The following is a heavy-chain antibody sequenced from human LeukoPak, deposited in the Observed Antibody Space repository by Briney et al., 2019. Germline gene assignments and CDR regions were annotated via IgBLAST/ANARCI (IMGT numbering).Heavy chain of an antibody. CDR2: INHSGST. V-gene: IGHV4-34*01. CDR3: ASSFGDSSGFFDY. CDR1: GGSFSGYY. D-gene: IGHD3-22*01. J-gene: IGHJ4*02. Sequence: SETLSLTCAVYGGSFSGYYWSWIRQPPGKGLEWIGEINHSGSTNYNPSLKSRVTISVDTSKNQFSLKLSSVTAADTAVYYCASSFGDSSGFFDYWGQGTLVTVSS.